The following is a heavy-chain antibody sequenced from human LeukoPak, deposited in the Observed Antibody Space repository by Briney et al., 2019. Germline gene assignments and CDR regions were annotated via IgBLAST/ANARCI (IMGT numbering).Heavy chain of an antibody. CDR1: GFTFSSYA. Sequence: GGSLRLSCAASGFTFSSYAMHWVRQAPGKGLEWVAVILYDGSNKYYADSVKGRFTISRDNSKNTLYLRMNSLRAEDTAVYYCARNGYEYYFDYWGQGTLVTVSS. V-gene: IGHV3-30-3*01. CDR2: ILYDGSNK. D-gene: IGHD2-2*03. J-gene: IGHJ4*02. CDR3: ARNGYEYYFDY.